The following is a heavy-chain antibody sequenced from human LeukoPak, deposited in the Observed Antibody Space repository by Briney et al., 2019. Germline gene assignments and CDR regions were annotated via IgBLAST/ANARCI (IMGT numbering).Heavy chain of an antibody. CDR2: IKEDGSEK. Sequence: PGGSLRLSCAASGFTFSNYWMSRVRQAPGKGLEWVANIKEDGSEKYYVDSVKGRFTISRDNAKNTLYLQMNSLRAEDTAVYYCARDSGAPPLDAAFDIWGQGTMVTVSS. D-gene: IGHD1-1*01. CDR1: GFTFSNYW. J-gene: IGHJ3*02. V-gene: IGHV3-7*01. CDR3: ARDSGAPPLDAAFDI.